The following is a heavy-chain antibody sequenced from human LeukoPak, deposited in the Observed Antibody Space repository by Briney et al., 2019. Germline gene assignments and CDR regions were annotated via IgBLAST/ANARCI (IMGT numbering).Heavy chain of an antibody. CDR3: ARGVRDCSSTSCYILKGLWY. CDR2: INPNSGGT. V-gene: IGHV1-2*02. D-gene: IGHD2-2*02. J-gene: IGHJ4*02. Sequence: ASVKVFCKASGHTFPGHHTQWARQAPGKGLEWMGWINPNSGGTNYAQKLQGRVTMTRDTSSSTAYMELSRLRSDDTAVYHCARGVRDCSSTSCYILKGLWYWGQGTPVTVSS. CDR1: GHTFPGHH.